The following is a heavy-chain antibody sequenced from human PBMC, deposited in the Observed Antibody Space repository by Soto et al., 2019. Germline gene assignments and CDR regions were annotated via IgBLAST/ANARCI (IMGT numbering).Heavy chain of an antibody. CDR2: IHYTGST. D-gene: IGHD6-6*01. CDR3: ARDLSISSTDGPLDP. J-gene: IGHJ5*02. CDR1: GGSISRYC. Sequence: SETLSLTCTVSGGSISRYCWTWIRQPPGKGLEWIGNIHYTGSTNYNPSLKSRVTISLGTSKSQFSLKLSSVTAADTAVYYCARDLSISSTDGPLDPWGHGTLVTVSS. V-gene: IGHV4-59*01.